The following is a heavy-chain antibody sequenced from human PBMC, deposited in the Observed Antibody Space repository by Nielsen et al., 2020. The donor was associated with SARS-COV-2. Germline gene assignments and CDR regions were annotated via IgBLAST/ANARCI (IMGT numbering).Heavy chain of an antibody. Sequence: SETLSLTCTFSGGSISSYYWCWIRQPPGKGLEWIGYIYYSGSTNYTPSLKSRVTISVATSKNQFSLKLSSVTATDTAVYYCATGYYYYGMDVWGQGTTVTDSS. CDR1: GGSISSYY. CDR3: ATGYYYYGMDV. D-gene: IGHD2-8*02. V-gene: IGHV4-59*13. CDR2: IYYSGST. J-gene: IGHJ6*02.